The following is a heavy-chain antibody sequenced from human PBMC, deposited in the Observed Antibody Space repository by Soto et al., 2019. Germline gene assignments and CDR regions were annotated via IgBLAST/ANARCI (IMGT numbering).Heavy chain of an antibody. J-gene: IGHJ5*02. CDR2: IWFDGSDK. CDR1: GFTFSNYG. CDR3: ARDQGVDSSWFECDP. D-gene: IGHD6-13*01. Sequence: QVQLVESGGDVVQPGRSLRLSCAASGFTFSNYGMHWVRQAPGKGLEWVAVIWFDGSDKKYADSVKGRFTISRDNSKKTLLLQMDSLRLEDTAVYYCARDQGVDSSWFECDPWGQGTLVTVSS. V-gene: IGHV3-33*01.